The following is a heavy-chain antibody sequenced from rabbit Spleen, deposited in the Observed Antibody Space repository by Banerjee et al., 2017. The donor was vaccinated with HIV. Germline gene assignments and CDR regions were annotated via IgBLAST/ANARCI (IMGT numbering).Heavy chain of an antibody. Sequence: QEQLEESGGDLVKPEGSLTLTCTASGIDFSSGYWMCWVRQAPGKGLEWIACIFTRGGDIYYASWAKGRFTISKTSSTTVTLQMTSLTVADTATYFCARDAGSGHYIDAYFDLWGPGTLVTVS. J-gene: IGHJ4*01. CDR2: IFTRGGDI. CDR1: GIDFSSGYW. D-gene: IGHD8-1*01. V-gene: IGHV1S45*01. CDR3: ARDAGSGHYIDAYFDL.